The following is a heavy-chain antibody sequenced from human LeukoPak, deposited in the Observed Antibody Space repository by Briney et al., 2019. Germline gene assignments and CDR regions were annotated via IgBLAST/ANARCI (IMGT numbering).Heavy chain of an antibody. V-gene: IGHV1-69*01. CDR2: IIPIFGTA. CDR1: GGTFSSYA. D-gene: IGHD5-18*01. CDR3: KIGDTDYYFNY. Sequence: GASVKVSCKASGGTFSSYAISWVRQAPGQGLEWMGGIIPIFGTANYAQKFQGRVTITADESTSTAHMELSSLRSEDTAVYYCKIGDTDYYFNYWGQGTLVTVSS. J-gene: IGHJ4*02.